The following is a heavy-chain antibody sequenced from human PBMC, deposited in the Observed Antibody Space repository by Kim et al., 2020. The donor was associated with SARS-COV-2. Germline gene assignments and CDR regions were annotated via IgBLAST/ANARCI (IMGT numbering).Heavy chain of an antibody. D-gene: IGHD4-17*01. J-gene: IGHJ5*02. Sequence: ADSVKGRFTISRDNSKNTLYLQMSSLRAEDTAVYYCVKALFYGDYRWFDPWGKGTLVTVSS. CDR3: VKALFYGDYRWFDP. V-gene: IGHV3-64D*06.